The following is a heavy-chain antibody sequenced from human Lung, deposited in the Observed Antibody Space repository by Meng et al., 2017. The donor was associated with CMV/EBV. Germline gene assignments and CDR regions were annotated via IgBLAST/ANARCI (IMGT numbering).Heavy chain of an antibody. Sequence: GGSLRLXCAASGFTFRTYWMTWVRQVPGKGLEWVANIKQDGSEKYYVDSVKGRFTISRDNTKNSVFLQMNSLRAEDTAVYYCARDRLVTTFYYFYGMDVWGQGXTVTGSS. CDR3: ARDRLVTTFYYFYGMDV. CDR1: GFTFRTYW. CDR2: IKQDGSEK. J-gene: IGHJ6*02. D-gene: IGHD2-21*02. V-gene: IGHV3-7*01.